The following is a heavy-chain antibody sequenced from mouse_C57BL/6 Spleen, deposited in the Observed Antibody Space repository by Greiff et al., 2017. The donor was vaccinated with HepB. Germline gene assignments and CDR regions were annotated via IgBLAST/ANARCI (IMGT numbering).Heavy chain of an antibody. CDR1: GYTFTSYW. J-gene: IGHJ4*01. CDR2: IDPSDSYT. CDR3: ARWGGRDYAMDY. D-gene: IGHD3-3*01. V-gene: IGHV1-69*01. Sequence: VQLQQPGAELVMPGASVKLSCKASGYTFTSYWMHWVKQRPGQGLEWIGEIDPSDSYTNYNQKFKGKSTLTVDKSSSTAYMQLSSLTSEDSAVYYCARWGGRDYAMDYWGQGTSVTVSS.